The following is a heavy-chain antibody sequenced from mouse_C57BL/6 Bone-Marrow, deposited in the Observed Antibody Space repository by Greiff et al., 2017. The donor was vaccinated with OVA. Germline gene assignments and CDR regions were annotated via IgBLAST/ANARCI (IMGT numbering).Heavy chain of an antibody. CDR1: GYTFTNYW. V-gene: IGHV1-74*01. Sequence: VQLQQPGAELVKPGASVNVSCKASGYTFTNYWMHWVKQRPGQGLEWIGRIHPSDSDTNYNQKFKGKATLTVDKSSSTAYMQLSSLTSEDSAVYYCAIGGSSSFYYAMDYWGQGTSVTVSS. D-gene: IGHD1-1*01. J-gene: IGHJ4*01. CDR2: IHPSDSDT. CDR3: AIGGSSSFYYAMDY.